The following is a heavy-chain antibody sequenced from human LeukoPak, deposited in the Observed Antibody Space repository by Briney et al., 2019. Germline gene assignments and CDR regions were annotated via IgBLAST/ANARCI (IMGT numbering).Heavy chain of an antibody. D-gene: IGHD2-8*02. CDR3: AHRRKYDNVWSPFDY. Sequence: SGPTLVNPTQTLTLTCTFSGFSLSTSGVGVGWIRQPPGKALEWLALIYWDDDDRYSTSLKSRLSITKDTSKNQVVLTMTNTDPVDTATYYCAHRRKYDNVWSPFDYWGQGTLVTVSS. J-gene: IGHJ4*02. V-gene: IGHV2-5*02. CDR2: IYWDDDD. CDR1: GFSLSTSGVG.